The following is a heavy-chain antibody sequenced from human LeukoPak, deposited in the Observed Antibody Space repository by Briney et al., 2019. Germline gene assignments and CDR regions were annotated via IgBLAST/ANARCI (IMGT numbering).Heavy chain of an antibody. CDR3: ARGWVGDSFFSGFGIPYFDY. CDR2: IIPILGIA. V-gene: IGHV1-69*04. J-gene: IGHJ4*02. D-gene: IGHD2/OR15-2a*01. CDR1: GGTFSSYA. Sequence: SVKVSCKASGGTFSSYAISWVRQAPGQGLEWMGRIIPILGIANYAQKFQGRVTITADKSTSQAYLELSSLRSEDTAVYYCARGWVGDSFFSGFGIPYFDYWGQGTLVTVSS.